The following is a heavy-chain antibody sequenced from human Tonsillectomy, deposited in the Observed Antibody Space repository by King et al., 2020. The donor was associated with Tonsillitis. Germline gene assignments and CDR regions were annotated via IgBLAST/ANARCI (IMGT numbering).Heavy chain of an antibody. CDR2: IYYSGST. CDR3: AISSGWRNWFDP. J-gene: IGHJ5*02. V-gene: IGHV4-59*01. CDR1: GGSISSYY. Sequence: QLQESGPGLMKPSETLSLTCTVSGGSISSYYWSWIRQPPGKGLEWIGYIYYSGSTNYNPSLKSRVTISVDTSKNQFSLKLSSVTAADTAVYYCAISSGWRNWFDPWGQGTLVTVSS. D-gene: IGHD6-19*01.